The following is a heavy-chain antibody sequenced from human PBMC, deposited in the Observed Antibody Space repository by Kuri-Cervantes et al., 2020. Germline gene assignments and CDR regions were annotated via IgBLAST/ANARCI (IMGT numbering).Heavy chain of an antibody. J-gene: IGHJ6*02. V-gene: IGHV4-59*13. Sequence: ESLKISCTVSGGSISSYYWGWIRQPPGKGLEWIGYIYYSGSTNYNPSLKSLVTISVDTSKNQFSVKLSSATAADTAVYYCARPYALRYFDWPPMDVWGQGTTVTVSS. CDR1: GGSISSYY. D-gene: IGHD3-9*01. CDR2: IYYSGST. CDR3: ARPYALRYFDWPPMDV.